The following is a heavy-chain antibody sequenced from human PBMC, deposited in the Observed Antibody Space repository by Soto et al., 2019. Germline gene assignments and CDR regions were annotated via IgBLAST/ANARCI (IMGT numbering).Heavy chain of an antibody. V-gene: IGHV4-4*02. CDR3: ARVKVATTVTTEWFDP. CDR2: IYHSGST. J-gene: IGHJ5*02. CDR1: GGSISSSNW. D-gene: IGHD4-17*01. Sequence: SEALLLTCAVSGGSISSSNWWSWVRQPPAQGLEWIGEIYHSGSTNYNPTLKRRVTISVYKSKNQFSLKLSPVTAADTAVYYCARVKVATTVTTEWFDPWGQGTLATVSS.